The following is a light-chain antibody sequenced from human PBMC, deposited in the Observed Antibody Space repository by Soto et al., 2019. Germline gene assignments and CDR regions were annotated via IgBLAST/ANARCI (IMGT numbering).Light chain of an antibody. Sequence: VVMTQSPLSLPVTLGQPASISCRSSQSLVYSDGNTYLNWFQQRPGQSPRRLIYKVSNRDSGVPDRFSGSGSGTDFTLKISRVEAEDLGVYYCMQGTHWPWTFGQGTKVEIK. V-gene: IGKV2-30*01. CDR2: KVS. CDR3: MQGTHWPWT. J-gene: IGKJ1*01. CDR1: QSLVYSDGNTY.